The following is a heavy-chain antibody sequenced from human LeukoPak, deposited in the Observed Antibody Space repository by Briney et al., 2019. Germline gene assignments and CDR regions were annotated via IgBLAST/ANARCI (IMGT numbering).Heavy chain of an antibody. J-gene: IGHJ4*02. V-gene: IGHV3-23*01. CDR1: GFTFSSYA. CDR3: AKDLGGSGTSFDY. Sequence: TGGSLRLSCAASGFTFSSYAMSWVRKAPGKGLEWVSAISGSCGSTYYADSVKGRFTISRDNSKNTLYLQMNSLRAEDTAVYYCAKDLGGSGTSFDYWSQGTLVTVSS. D-gene: IGHD3-10*01. CDR2: ISGSCGST.